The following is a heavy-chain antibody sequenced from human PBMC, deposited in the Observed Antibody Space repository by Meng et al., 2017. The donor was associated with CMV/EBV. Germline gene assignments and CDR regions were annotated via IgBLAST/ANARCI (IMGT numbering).Heavy chain of an antibody. CDR1: GFTFDDYA. Sequence: GGSLRLSCAASGFTFDDYAMPWVRQAPGKGLEWVSGISWNSGSIGYADSVKGRFTISRDNAKNSLYLQMNSLRAEDTALYYCAKDRGSRSAAIINAFDIWGQGTMVTVSS. J-gene: IGHJ3*02. D-gene: IGHD2-2*01. CDR2: ISWNSGSI. V-gene: IGHV3-9*01. CDR3: AKDRGSRSAAIINAFDI.